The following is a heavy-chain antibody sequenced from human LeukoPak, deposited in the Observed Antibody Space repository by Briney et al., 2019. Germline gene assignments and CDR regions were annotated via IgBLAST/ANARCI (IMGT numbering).Heavy chain of an antibody. CDR3: SRTRYDYWSDPYYYYGMDV. V-gene: IGHV4-39*01. D-gene: IGHD3/OR15-3a*01. CDR2: IYYSGST. CDR1: GGSISSYY. J-gene: IGHJ6*04. Sequence: PSETLSLTCTVSGGSISSYYWSWIRQPPGKGLEWVGSIYYSGSTYYNPSLKSRVTISVDTSKNQFSLKLSSVTAADAAVYYCSRTRYDYWSDPYYYYGMDVWGKGTTVTVSS.